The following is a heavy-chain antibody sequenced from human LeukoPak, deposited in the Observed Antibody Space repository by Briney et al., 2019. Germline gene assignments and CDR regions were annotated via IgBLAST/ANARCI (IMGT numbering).Heavy chain of an antibody. V-gene: IGHV4-38-2*01. D-gene: IGHD1-14*01. CDR2: IYHSGST. CDR1: GYSISSGYY. J-gene: IGHJ4*02. Sequence: SETLSLTCAVSGYSISSGYYWGWIRQPPRKGLEWIGSIYHSGSTYYNPSLKSRVTISVDTSKNQFSLKLSSVTAADTAVYYCARSITGDYWGQGTLVTVSS. CDR3: ARSITGDY.